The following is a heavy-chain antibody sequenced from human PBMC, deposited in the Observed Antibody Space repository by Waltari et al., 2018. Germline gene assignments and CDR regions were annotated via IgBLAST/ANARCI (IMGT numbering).Heavy chain of an antibody. CDR1: GGSISSGSYY. CDR3: ARDRGYDFWSGSDDAFDI. V-gene: IGHV4-61*09. Sequence: QVQLQESGPGLVKPSQTLSLTCTVSGGSISSGSYYWSWIRQPAGKGLEWIGYIYTSGSTNYNPSLKSRVTISVDTSKNQFSLKLSSVTAADTAVYYCARDRGYDFWSGSDDAFDIWGQGTMVTVSS. J-gene: IGHJ3*02. CDR2: IYTSGST. D-gene: IGHD3-3*01.